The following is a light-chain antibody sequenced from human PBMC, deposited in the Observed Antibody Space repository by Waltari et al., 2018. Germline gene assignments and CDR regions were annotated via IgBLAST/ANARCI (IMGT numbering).Light chain of an antibody. CDR1: TRSVVVSTC. V-gene: IGLV2-14*03. CDR3: NSFTSSSTVV. J-gene: IGLJ3*02. Sequence: QSALPKPASVSGSPGQSITISCPGTTRSVVVSTCVPWYQQHPAKAPKLMIYDVSNRPSGVSNRFSGSKSGNTASLTISGLQPEDEADYYCNSFTSSSTVVFGGGTKLTVL. CDR2: DVS.